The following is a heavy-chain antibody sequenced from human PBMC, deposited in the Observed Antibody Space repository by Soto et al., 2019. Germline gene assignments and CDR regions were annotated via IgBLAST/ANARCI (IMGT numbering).Heavy chain of an antibody. Sequence: EVQLVESGGGLVQPGASLRLSCAASGFTFSSVWMHWVRQAPGKGLVWVARVNTDETSTWYAESVRGRFTLSRDNAKHTLVLQMNSLTDQDAAGYYFVPRWCASNWFDPWGQGALVNGSS. D-gene: IGHD2-8*02. CDR2: VNTDETST. V-gene: IGHV3-74*01. J-gene: IGHJ5*02. CDR3: VPRWCASNWFDP. CDR1: GFTFSSVW.